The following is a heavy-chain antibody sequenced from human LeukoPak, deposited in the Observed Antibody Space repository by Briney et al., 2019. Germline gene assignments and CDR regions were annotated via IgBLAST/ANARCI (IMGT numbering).Heavy chain of an antibody. Sequence: PGGSLRLSCTTSGFTFTDYWMTWVRQAPGKGLEWVSSISSTSSYIYYADSVKGRFSISRDNAKNSLYLQMNRLRAEDTAVYYCARVAISVVGTLHWYFDLWGRGTLVTVSS. V-gene: IGHV3-21*01. CDR2: ISSTSSYI. J-gene: IGHJ2*01. CDR3: ARVAISVVGTLHWYFDL. CDR1: GFTFTDYW. D-gene: IGHD6-19*01.